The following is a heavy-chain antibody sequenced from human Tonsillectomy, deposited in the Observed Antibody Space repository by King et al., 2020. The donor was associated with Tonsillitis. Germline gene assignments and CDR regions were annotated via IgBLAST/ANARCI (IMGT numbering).Heavy chain of an antibody. CDR2: ISYDGSNK. V-gene: IGHV3-30-3*01. D-gene: IGHD4-17*01. CDR1: GFTFSSYA. CDR3: ARQGKNYGDYVGYFDY. Sequence: VQLVESGGGVVQPGRSLRLSCAASGFTFSSYAMHWVRQAPGKGLEWVAVISYDGSNKYYGDSVKGRFTISRDNSKNTLYLQMNSLRAEDTTVYYCARQGKNYGDYVGYFDYWGQGTLVTVSS. J-gene: IGHJ4*02.